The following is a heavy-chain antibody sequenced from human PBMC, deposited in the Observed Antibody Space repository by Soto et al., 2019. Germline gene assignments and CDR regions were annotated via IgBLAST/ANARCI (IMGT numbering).Heavy chain of an antibody. CDR2: IIPIFHKA. J-gene: IGHJ4*02. CDR3: ARDADDQLASLVSYYDY. D-gene: IGHD2-2*01. Sequence: SVKVSCKASGGTFTNNGFTWMRQAPGQGLELMGGIIPIFHKAHCTQKFQDIVTITADESTSTAFLELSSPRFEDTAVYYCARDADDQLASLVSYYDYWGQGTRVTVSS. CDR1: GGTFTNNG. V-gene: IGHV1-69*13.